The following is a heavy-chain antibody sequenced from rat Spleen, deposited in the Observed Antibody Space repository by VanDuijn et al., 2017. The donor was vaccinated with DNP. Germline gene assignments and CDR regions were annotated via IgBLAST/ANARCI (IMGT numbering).Heavy chain of an antibody. CDR2: MRYDGDT. CDR1: GFSLTDYS. D-gene: IGHD3-4*01. Sequence: QVQLKESGPVLVQASETLSLTCTVSGFSLTDYSVHWVRQPPGKGLEWMGRMRYDGDTYYNSALKSRLSISRDTSKSQVFLKLNILQTEDTAIYYCTRGGQPWFAYWGQGTLVTVSS. CDR3: TRGGQPWFAY. V-gene: IGHV2S30*01. J-gene: IGHJ3*01.